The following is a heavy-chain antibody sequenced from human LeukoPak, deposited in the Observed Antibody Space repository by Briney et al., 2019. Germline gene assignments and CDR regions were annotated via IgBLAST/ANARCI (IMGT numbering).Heavy chain of an antibody. CDR2: INIGGTNT. J-gene: IGHJ5*02. CDR3: ATDGAGFDT. CDR1: GFTFNDYY. V-gene: IGHV3-11*01. Sequence: TGGSLRLSCAASGFTFNDYYMSWIRQAPGRGLEWLSYINIGGTNTHYADSVKGRFTISRDNAKKSLYLEMNNLRAEDTAVYYCATDGAGFDTWGQGVLVTVSS.